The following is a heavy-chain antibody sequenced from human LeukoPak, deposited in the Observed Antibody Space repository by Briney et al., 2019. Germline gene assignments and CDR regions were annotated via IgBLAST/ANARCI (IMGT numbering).Heavy chain of an antibody. CDR1: GFTVSSNY. V-gene: IGHV3-53*01. CDR3: AKDKSRIAVAGKVGY. Sequence: GGSLRLSCAASGFTVSSNYMTWVRQAPGKGLEWVSVIYSGGTTYYADSVKGRFTISRDNSKNTLYLQMNSLRAEDTAVYYCAKDKSRIAVAGKVGYWGQGTLVTVSS. J-gene: IGHJ4*02. CDR2: IYSGGTT. D-gene: IGHD6-19*01.